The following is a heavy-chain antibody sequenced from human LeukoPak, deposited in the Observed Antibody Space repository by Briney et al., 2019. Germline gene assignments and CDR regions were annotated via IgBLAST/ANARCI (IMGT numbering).Heavy chain of an antibody. J-gene: IGHJ6*03. CDR3: ARGVPATGEYYYYYMDV. CDR1: GGTFSSYA. Sequence: ASVKVSCKASGGTFSSYAISWVRQAPGQGLEWMGGIIVYNGNTNYAQKLQGRVTMTTDTPTSTAYMELRSLRSDDTAVFYCARGVPATGEYYYYYMDVWGKGTTVTVSS. V-gene: IGHV1-18*01. D-gene: IGHD3-16*01. CDR2: IIVYNGNT.